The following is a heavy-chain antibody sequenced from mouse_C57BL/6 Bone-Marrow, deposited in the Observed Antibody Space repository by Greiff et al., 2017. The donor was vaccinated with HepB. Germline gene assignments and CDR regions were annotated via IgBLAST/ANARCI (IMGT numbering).Heavy chain of an antibody. Sequence: VQVVESGAELVRPGASVTLSCKASGYTFTDYEMHWVKQTPVHGLEWIGAIDPETGGTAYNQKFKGKAILTADKSSSTAYMELRSLTSEDSAVYYCTRSLIYYYGSSYGAMDYWGQGTSVTVSS. CDR2: IDPETGGT. V-gene: IGHV1-15*01. D-gene: IGHD1-1*01. CDR1: GYTFTDYE. J-gene: IGHJ4*01. CDR3: TRSLIYYYGSSYGAMDY.